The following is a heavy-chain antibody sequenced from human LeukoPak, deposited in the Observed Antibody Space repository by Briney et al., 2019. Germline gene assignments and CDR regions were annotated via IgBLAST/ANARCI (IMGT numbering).Heavy chain of an antibody. D-gene: IGHD1-14*01. J-gene: IGHJ4*02. CDR2: INHSGST. CDR3: ANLITGMGD. CDR1: GGSFSGYY. V-gene: IGHV4-34*01. Sequence: SETLSLTCAVYGGSFSGYYWSWIRQPPVKGLEWIGEINHSGSTNYNPSLKSRVTISVDTSKNQFSLKLSSVTAADTAVYYCANLITGMGDWGQGTLVTVSS.